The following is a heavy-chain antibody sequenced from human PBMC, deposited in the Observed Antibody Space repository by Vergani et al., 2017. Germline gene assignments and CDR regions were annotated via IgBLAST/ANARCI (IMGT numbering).Heavy chain of an antibody. V-gene: IGHV4-34*01. J-gene: IGHJ6*03. D-gene: IGHD3-3*01. CDR1: GGSFSGYY. CDR2: INHSGST. Sequence: QVQLQQWGAGLLKPSETLSLTCAVYGGSFSGYYWSWIRQPPGKGLEWIGEINHSGSTNYNPSLKSRVTISVDTSKNQFSLKLSSVTAADTAVYYCARVGTIFGVVTDYYYYMDVWGKGTTVTVSS. CDR3: ARVGTIFGVVTDYYYYMDV.